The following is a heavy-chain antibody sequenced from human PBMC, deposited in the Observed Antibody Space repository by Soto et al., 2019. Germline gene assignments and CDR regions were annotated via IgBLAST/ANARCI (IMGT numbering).Heavy chain of an antibody. V-gene: IGHV3-30*18. J-gene: IGHJ4*02. CDR1: GFTFSKFA. Sequence: QVQLVECGGGAVQPGRSLRLSCAASGFTFSKFAMHWVRQAPGKGLEWVAVISNDGRKKYYADSVTGRFTISRENSNNTLSLQMNSLRLEDTAVYYCAKDISSYSGGYTYYFDYWGQGTLVTVSS. CDR3: AKDISSYSGGYTYYFDY. CDR2: ISNDGRKK. D-gene: IGHD1-26*01.